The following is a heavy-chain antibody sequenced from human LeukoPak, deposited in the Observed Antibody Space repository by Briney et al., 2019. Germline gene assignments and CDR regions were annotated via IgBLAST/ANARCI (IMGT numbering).Heavy chain of an antibody. Sequence: GGSLRLSCAASGFTVSSNYMSWVRQAPGKGLEWVSVIYSGGSTYYADSVKGRFTISRDNSKNTLYLQMNSLRAEDTAVYYCAMHSSGWVNWFDPWGQGTLVTVSS. J-gene: IGHJ5*02. CDR2: IYSGGST. D-gene: IGHD6-19*01. CDR1: GFTVSSNY. CDR3: AMHSSGWVNWFDP. V-gene: IGHV3-66*01.